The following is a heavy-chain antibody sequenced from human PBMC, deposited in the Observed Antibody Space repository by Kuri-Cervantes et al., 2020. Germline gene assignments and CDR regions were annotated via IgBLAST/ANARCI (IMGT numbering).Heavy chain of an antibody. CDR1: GFTFSNYA. CDR3: ARDSNPELYCSSTSCYDLLGWDY. V-gene: IGHV3-30*01. J-gene: IGHJ4*02. Sequence: GESLKISCAASGFTFSNYAMHWVRQAPGKGLEWVAVISYDGSNKYYADSVKGRFTISRDNSKNTLYLQMNSLRAEDTAVYYCARDSNPELYCSSTSCYDLLGWDYWGQGTLVTVSS. D-gene: IGHD2-2*01. CDR2: ISYDGSNK.